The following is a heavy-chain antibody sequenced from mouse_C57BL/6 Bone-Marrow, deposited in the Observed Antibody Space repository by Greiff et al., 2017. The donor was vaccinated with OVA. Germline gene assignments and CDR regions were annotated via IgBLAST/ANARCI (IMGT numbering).Heavy chain of an antibody. V-gene: IGHV3-6*01. J-gene: IGHJ4*01. CDR3: ARAYYGSFYAMDY. Sequence: DVKLQESGPGLVKPSQSLSLTCSVTGYSITSGYYWNWIRQFPGNKLEWMGYISYDGSNNYNPSLKNRISITRDTSKNQFFLKLNSVTTEDTATYYCARAYYGSFYAMDYWGQGTSVTVSS. D-gene: IGHD1-1*01. CDR1: GYSITSGYY. CDR2: ISYDGSN.